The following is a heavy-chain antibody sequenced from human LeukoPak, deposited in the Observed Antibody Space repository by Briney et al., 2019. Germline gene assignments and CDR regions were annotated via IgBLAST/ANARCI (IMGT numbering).Heavy chain of an antibody. D-gene: IGHD6-19*01. CDR3: ARNWQSVSDRGAWYVGYFDH. V-gene: IGHV3-11*06. CDR2: ISNSGSYT. Sequence: PGGSLRLSCAASRFAFSDHYMSWIRQAPGKGLEWPSYISNSGSYTKYADSVKGRFTISRDNAKKSLYLEMKSLRAEDTAVYYCARNWQSVSDRGAWYVGYFDHWGQGALVTVS. CDR1: RFAFSDHY. J-gene: IGHJ4*02.